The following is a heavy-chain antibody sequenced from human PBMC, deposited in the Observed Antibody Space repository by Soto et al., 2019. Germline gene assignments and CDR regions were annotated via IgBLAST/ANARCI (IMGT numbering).Heavy chain of an antibody. V-gene: IGHV3-23*01. J-gene: IGHJ5*02. CDR3: ATLTRFDP. CDR1: GFTFSGYA. Sequence: EVQLLESGGGLVQPGGSLRLSCAASGFTFSGYARSGVGQPPGKGLEWVSAISGSGGSTYYADSVKGRFTISRDNSKNTLYLQMNSLRAEDTAVYYCATLTRFDPWGQGTLVTVSS. CDR2: ISGSGGST.